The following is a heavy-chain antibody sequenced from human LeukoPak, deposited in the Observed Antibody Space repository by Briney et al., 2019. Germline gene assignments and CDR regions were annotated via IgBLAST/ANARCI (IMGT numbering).Heavy chain of an antibody. Sequence: ASVKVSCTASGYTFTGYYMHWVRQAPGQGLEWMGWINPNSGGTNYAQKFQGRVTMTRDTPISTAYMELSRLRSDDTAVYYCARDPLSTVAGTSFDYWGQGTLVTVSS. CDR2: INPNSGGT. V-gene: IGHV1-2*02. J-gene: IGHJ4*02. D-gene: IGHD6-19*01. CDR3: ARDPLSTVAGTSFDY. CDR1: GYTFTGYY.